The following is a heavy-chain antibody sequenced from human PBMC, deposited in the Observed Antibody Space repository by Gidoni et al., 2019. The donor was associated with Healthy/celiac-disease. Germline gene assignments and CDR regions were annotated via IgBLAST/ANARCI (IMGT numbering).Heavy chain of an antibody. CDR3: ARARLYYDSSGYYLDAFDI. Sequence: EVQLVESGGGLVQPGGSLRLSCAASGFTFSSSDMHWGRQATGKGLEWVAAIGTAGDTYYPGSVKGRFTISRENAKYSLYLQMNSLRAGDTAVYYCARARLYYDSSGYYLDAFDIWGQGTMVTVSS. CDR1: GFTFSSSD. CDR2: IGTAGDT. J-gene: IGHJ3*02. V-gene: IGHV3-13*01. D-gene: IGHD3-22*01.